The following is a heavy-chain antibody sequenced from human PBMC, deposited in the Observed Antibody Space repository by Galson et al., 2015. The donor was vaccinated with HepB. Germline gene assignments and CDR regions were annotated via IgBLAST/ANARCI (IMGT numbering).Heavy chain of an antibody. V-gene: IGHV1-2*06. D-gene: IGHD3-10*01. CDR2: INPKSGGT. CDR1: GYTFTGYY. Sequence: SVKVSCKASGYTFTGYYIHWVRQAPGQGLEWMGRINPKSGGTDSAQKFEGRVTMTRDTSINTAYMDLSWLISDDSAVYYCARVRSPGVFDYYYYHYMDVWAKGTTVTVSS. J-gene: IGHJ6*03. CDR3: ARVRSPGVFDYYYYHYMDV.